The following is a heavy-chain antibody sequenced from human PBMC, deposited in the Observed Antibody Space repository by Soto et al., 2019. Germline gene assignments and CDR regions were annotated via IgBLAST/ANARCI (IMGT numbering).Heavy chain of an antibody. D-gene: IGHD3-10*02. Sequence: PSETLSLTCGVYGGSFSGYYWSWIRQSPGKGLDWIEEINHSGSTNYSPSLKSRVTISVDTSKKWFSLKLSSVTAADTAMYYCAKGFNYYGRGTLKLDSWGLGTLVTVSS. CDR1: GGSFSGYY. CDR2: INHSGST. V-gene: IGHV4-34*01. CDR3: AKGFNYYGRGTLKLDS. J-gene: IGHJ4*02.